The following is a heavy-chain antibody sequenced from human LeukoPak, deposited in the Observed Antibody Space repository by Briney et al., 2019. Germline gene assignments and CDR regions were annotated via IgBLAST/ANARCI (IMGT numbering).Heavy chain of an antibody. CDR1: DGSINNYY. CDR2: IYYTGST. Sequence: SETLSLTCTVSDGSINNYYWSWIRQPPGKGLEWIGYIYYTGSTNYNPSLKSRVTISVDTSKNQFSLELSSVTAADTAVYYCARGKTPRGASSSLAKYYYYYMDVWGKGTTVTVSS. D-gene: IGHD6-6*01. J-gene: IGHJ6*03. CDR3: ARGKTPRGASSSLAKYYYYYMDV. V-gene: IGHV4-59*01.